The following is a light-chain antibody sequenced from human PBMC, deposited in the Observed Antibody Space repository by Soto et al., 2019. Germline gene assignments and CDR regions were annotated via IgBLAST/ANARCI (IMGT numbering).Light chain of an antibody. Sequence: DIQMTQSPSTLSASVGDRVTITCRASQSISSWLAWYQQKPGKAPKLLIYKASSLESGVPPRFSGSGSGTEFTLTISSLQPDDFATYYCQQYNNYWTFGEGTKVEIK. CDR3: QQYNNYWT. CDR1: QSISSW. J-gene: IGKJ1*01. CDR2: KAS. V-gene: IGKV1-5*03.